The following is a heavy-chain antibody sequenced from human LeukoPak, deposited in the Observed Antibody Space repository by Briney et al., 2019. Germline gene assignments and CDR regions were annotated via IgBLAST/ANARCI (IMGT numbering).Heavy chain of an antibody. Sequence: SVKVSCKASGGTFSSYAISWVRQAPGQGLEWMGGIIPIFGTASYAQKFQGRVTITADESTSTAYMELSSLRSEDTAVYYCARGVRGELASFDYWGQGTLVTVSS. J-gene: IGHJ4*02. D-gene: IGHD1-26*01. CDR2: IIPIFGTA. V-gene: IGHV1-69*01. CDR3: ARGVRGELASFDY. CDR1: GGTFSSYA.